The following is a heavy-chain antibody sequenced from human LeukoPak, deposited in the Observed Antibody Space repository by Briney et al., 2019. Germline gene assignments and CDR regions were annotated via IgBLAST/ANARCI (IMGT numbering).Heavy chain of an antibody. CDR2: INHSGST. Sequence: PSETLSLTCAVYGGSFSGYYWSWLRQPPGKGLEWIGEINHSGSTNYNPSLKSRVTISVDTSKNQFSLKLSSVTAADTAVYYCARTLIVVVPAAFYYYYGMDVWGQGTTVTVSS. J-gene: IGHJ6*02. V-gene: IGHV4-34*01. CDR1: GGSFSGYY. D-gene: IGHD2-2*01. CDR3: ARTLIVVVPAAFYYYYGMDV.